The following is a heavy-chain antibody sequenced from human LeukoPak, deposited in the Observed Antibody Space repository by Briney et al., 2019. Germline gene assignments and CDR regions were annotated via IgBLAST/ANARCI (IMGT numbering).Heavy chain of an antibody. V-gene: IGHV3-7*05. CDR1: GFIFSTYW. J-gene: IGHJ4*02. D-gene: IGHD7-27*01. Sequence: GGSLRLSCAASGFIFSTYWLTWVRQAPGKGLEWVASINQDGSEIYYVDSVQGRFTISRDNVDNSLYLQMNGLGAEDTAVYYCVKDRSTGDLPLYYFDYWGQGTLVTVSS. CDR3: VKDRSTGDLPLYYFDY. CDR2: INQDGSEI.